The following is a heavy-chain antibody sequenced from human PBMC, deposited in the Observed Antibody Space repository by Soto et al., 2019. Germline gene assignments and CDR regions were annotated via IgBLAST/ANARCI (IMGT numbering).Heavy chain of an antibody. Sequence: EVQLVESGGGLVQPGGSLRLSCAASGFTFSSYWMSWVRQAPGKGLEWVANIKQDGSEKHYVDSVKGGFTISRDNAKNSLDLKMKSVRAADTAWCYCEVRVYGGEVGYWGRGTLGSVSS. V-gene: IGHV3-7*01. CDR1: GFTFSSYW. D-gene: IGHD3-16*01. CDR2: IKQDGSEK. J-gene: IGHJ4*02. CDR3: EVRVYGGEVGY.